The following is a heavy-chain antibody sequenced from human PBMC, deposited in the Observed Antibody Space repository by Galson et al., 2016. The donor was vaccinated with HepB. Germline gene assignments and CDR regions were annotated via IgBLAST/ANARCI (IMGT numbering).Heavy chain of an antibody. V-gene: IGHV4-39*01. CDR3: ARLFASGRKYDAFDI. CDR2: LPYSGSA. CDR1: GGSVTASPYY. D-gene: IGHD3-10*01. Sequence: SETLSLTCTVSGGSVTASPYYHAWIRQPPGKGLEWIGTLPYSGSAYYNPSLKSHFTISMGASRNQFSLQLTSVTAADTAVYYCARLFASGRKYDAFDIWGQGTVVTVSS. J-gene: IGHJ3*02.